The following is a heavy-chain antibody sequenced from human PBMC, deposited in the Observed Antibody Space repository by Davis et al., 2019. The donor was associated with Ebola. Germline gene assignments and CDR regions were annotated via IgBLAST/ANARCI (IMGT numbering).Heavy chain of an antibody. J-gene: IGHJ5*02. V-gene: IGHV4-34*01. D-gene: IGHD2-15*01. CDR1: GGSFSGYY. CDR3: ARGRRGDCSGGSCYPDWFDP. CDR2: INHSGNT. Sequence: PSETLSLTCAVYGGSFSGYYWSWIRQPPGKGLEWIGEINHSGNTNYNPSLKSRVTMSVDTSKNQFSLKLISVTAADTAVYYCARGRRGDCSGGSCYPDWFDPWGQGTLVTVSS.